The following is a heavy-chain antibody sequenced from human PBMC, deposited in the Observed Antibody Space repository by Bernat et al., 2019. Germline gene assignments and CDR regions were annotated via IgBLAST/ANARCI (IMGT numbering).Heavy chain of an antibody. Sequence: QVQLVESGGGVVQPGRSLRLSCAASGFTFSSYGMHWVRQAPGKGLEWVAVISYDGSNKYYADSVKGRFTISRDNSKNTLYLQMNSLKTEDTAVYYCTTNYYGSGSYSGDFDYWGQGTLVTVSS. V-gene: IGHV3-30*03. D-gene: IGHD3-10*01. J-gene: IGHJ4*02. CDR2: ISYDGSNK. CDR3: TTNYYGSGSYSGDFDY. CDR1: GFTFSSYG.